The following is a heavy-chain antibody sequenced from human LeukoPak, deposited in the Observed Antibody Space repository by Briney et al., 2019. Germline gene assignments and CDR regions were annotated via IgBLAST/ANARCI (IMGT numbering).Heavy chain of an antibody. J-gene: IGHJ4*02. CDR3: AREAYSSSWYGYPDLYFDY. D-gene: IGHD6-13*01. CDR1: GGSFSGYF. V-gene: IGHV4-34*01. Sequence: SETLSLTCAVYGGSFSGYFWRWIRQPPGKGLEWIGEINRSGSTNYNPSLKSRVTISVDTSKNQFSLKLSSVTAADTAVYYCAREAYSSSWYGYPDLYFDYWGQGTLVTVSS. CDR2: INRSGST.